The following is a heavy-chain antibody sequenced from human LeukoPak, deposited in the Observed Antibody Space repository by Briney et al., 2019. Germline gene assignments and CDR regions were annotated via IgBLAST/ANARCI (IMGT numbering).Heavy chain of an antibody. D-gene: IGHD3-10*01. CDR1: GYTFTSYG. CDR2: ISAYNGNT. V-gene: IGHV1-18*01. J-gene: IGHJ4*02. CDR3: ARGDYYGSGTYYKKTVDY. Sequence: ASVKVSCKASGYTFTSYGINWVRQAPGQGLEWMGWISAYNGNTNYAQKLQGRVTMTTDTSTSTAYMELRSLRSDDTTVYYCARGDYYGSGTYYKKTVDYWGQGTLVTVSS.